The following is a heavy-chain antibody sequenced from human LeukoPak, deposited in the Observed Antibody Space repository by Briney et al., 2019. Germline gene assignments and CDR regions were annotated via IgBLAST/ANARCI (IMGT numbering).Heavy chain of an antibody. J-gene: IGHJ3*02. V-gene: IGHV4-61*02. Sequence: SETLSLTCTVSGGSISSGSYYWSWIRQPAGKGLEWIGRIYTSGSTNYNPSLKSRVTISVDTSKNQFSLKLSSVTAADTAVYYCARDRLGEMNEAFDIWGQGTMVTVSS. CDR2: IYTSGST. CDR3: ARDRLGEMNEAFDI. CDR1: GGSISSGSYY. D-gene: IGHD3-10*01.